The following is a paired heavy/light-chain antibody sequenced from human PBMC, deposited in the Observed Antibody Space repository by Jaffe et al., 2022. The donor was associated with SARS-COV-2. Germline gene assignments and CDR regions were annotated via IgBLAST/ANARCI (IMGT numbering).Light chain of an antibody. CDR3: QLYGSSPET. V-gene: IGKV3-20*01. J-gene: IGKJ4*01. Sequence: TVLTQSPGTLSLSPGERATLSCRASQSVSNNYLAWYQQKPGQAPRLLIYGASSRATGIPDRFSGSGSGTDFTLTISRLEPEDFAVYYCQLYGSSPETFGGGTKVEIK. CDR2: GAS. CDR1: QSVSNNY.
Heavy chain of an antibody. D-gene: IGHD2-15*01. V-gene: IGHV5-10-1*03. CDR3: ARSGLVAPVGLDQ. CDR1: GYGFTNYW. J-gene: IGHJ4*02. CDR2: IDPTDSYT. Sequence: EVQLVQSGAEVKKPGESLRISCKSSGYGFTNYWISWVRQMPGKGLEWMGKIDPTDSYTNYSPSFQGLVTIATDKSITTAYLQWSSLRASDTAIYYCARSGLVAPVGLDQWGQGTLVTVSS.